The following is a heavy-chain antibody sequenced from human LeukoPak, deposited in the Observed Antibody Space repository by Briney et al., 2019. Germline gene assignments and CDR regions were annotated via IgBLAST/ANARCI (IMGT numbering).Heavy chain of an antibody. CDR1: GFTFSSYG. V-gene: IGHV3-30*03. J-gene: IGHJ4*02. CDR3: ASYDSSGYYYTEEGLLYYFDY. D-gene: IGHD3-22*01. Sequence: PGGSLRLSCAASGFTFSSYGMHWVRQAPGKGLEWVAVISYDGSNKYYADSVKGRITISRDNSKNTLYLQMNSLRAEDTAVYYCASYDSSGYYYTEEGLLYYFDYWGQGTLVTVSS. CDR2: ISYDGSNK.